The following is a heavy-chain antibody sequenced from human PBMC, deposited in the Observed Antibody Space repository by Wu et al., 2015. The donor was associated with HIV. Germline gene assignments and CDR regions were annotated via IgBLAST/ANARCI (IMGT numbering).Heavy chain of an antibody. D-gene: IGHD5-18*01. Sequence: QVQLVQSGAEVRNPGSSVKVSCKASGGTFDNNAVSWVRQAPGQGLEWVGRILPVFATTNYAQKFLGRVTMTTDESTTTAYMELSRLNTDDTALYYCARERGYSFGFNIWGQGTMVTVSS. V-gene: IGHV1-69*05. J-gene: IGHJ3*02. CDR2: ILPVFATT. CDR1: GGTFDNNA. CDR3: ARERGYSFGFNI.